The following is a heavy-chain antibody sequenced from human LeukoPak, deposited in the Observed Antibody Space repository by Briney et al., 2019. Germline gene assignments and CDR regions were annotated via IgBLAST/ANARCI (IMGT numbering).Heavy chain of an antibody. V-gene: IGHV4-59*11. CDR2: IYYSGST. D-gene: IGHD3-22*01. CDR3: AKHLTNAYYDMILFDP. J-gene: IGHJ5*01. CDR1: GGSISNHY. Sequence: SETLSLTCTVSGGSISNHYWRWIRQATGKGLEWIGYIYYSGSTNYNPSVKSRVTISVDTTKNQFSLRLSSVTAADTADYYCAKHLTNAYYDMILFDPWGQGTLVTVSS.